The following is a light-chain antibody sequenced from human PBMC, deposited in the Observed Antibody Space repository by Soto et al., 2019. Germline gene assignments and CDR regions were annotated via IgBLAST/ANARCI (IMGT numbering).Light chain of an antibody. CDR3: SSFTGASTI. CDR2: EVT. Sequence: QSALTQPPSASGSPGQSVTISCTGTSSDVGGYNYVSWYQQHPGKAPKLVIYEVTKRPSGVPYRFSGSKSGNTASLTVSGLQAEDEADYYCSSFTGASTIFGTGTKVTVL. CDR1: SSDVGGYNY. V-gene: IGLV2-8*01. J-gene: IGLJ1*01.